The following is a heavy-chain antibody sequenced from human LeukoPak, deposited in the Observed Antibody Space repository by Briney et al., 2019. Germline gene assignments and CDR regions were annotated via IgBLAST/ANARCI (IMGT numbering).Heavy chain of an antibody. D-gene: IGHD5-24*01. V-gene: IGHV3-23*01. CDR2: ISVGGGDT. CDR1: GFIFSSYV. Sequence: GGSLRLSCEASGFIFSSYVMGWVRQAPGKGLEWVSSISVGGGDTFTADSVKGRFTITRENSKNTLYLQMNSLRAEDTAVYYCAKDLEMATGYWGQGTLVTVSS. J-gene: IGHJ4*02. CDR3: AKDLEMATGY.